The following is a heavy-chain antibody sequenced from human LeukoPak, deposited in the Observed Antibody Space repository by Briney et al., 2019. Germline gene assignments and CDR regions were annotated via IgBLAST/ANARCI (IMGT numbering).Heavy chain of an antibody. J-gene: IGHJ1*01. CDR3: AKDDVSGWSRGYFQH. CDR2: ISGSGGST. CDR1: GFTFSSYA. Sequence: GGSLRLSCAASGFTFSSYAMSWVRQAPGKGLEWVSAISGSGGSTYYADSVKGRFTISRDNSKNTVYLQMNSLRAEDTAVYYCAKDDVSGWSRGYFQHWGQGTLVTVSS. V-gene: IGHV3-23*01. D-gene: IGHD6-19*01.